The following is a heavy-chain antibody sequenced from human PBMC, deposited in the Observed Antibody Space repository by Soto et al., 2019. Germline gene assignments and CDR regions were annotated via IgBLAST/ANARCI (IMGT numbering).Heavy chain of an antibody. CDR3: ARGRQPSLRSPNYEFGY. D-gene: IGHD3-22*01. V-gene: IGHV4-30-2*01. CDR1: GGSISSGGYS. Sequence: PSETLSLTCAVSGGSISSGGYSWSWIRQPPGKGLEWIGYIYQSGSTYYNPSLKSRVTISVDRSKNQFSLKLSSVTAADTAGYYCARGRQPSLRSPNYEFGYWGQRTLVTVSS. J-gene: IGHJ4*02. CDR2: IYQSGST.